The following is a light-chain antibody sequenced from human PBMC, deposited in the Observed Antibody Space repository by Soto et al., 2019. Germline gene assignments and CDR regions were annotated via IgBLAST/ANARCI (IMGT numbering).Light chain of an antibody. Sequence: EIVLTQSPGTLSLSPGERATLSCRASQSVSSSYLAWYQQKPGQAPRLLIYGASSRATGIPDRFSGSGSGTDFTLTIRRLEPEDFAVFYCQQSVSSPWACGQGTKVDIK. CDR1: QSVSSSY. CDR2: GAS. J-gene: IGKJ1*01. V-gene: IGKV3-20*01. CDR3: QQSVSSPWA.